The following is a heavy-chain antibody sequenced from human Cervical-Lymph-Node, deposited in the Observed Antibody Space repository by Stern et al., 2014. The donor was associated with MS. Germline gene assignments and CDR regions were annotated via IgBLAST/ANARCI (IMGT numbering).Heavy chain of an antibody. CDR3: ARGVGSDY. CDR1: GFTFSCCS. CDR2: VKQDGSEK. D-gene: IGHD1-26*01. V-gene: IGHV3-7*01. J-gene: IGHJ4*02. Sequence: EVQLEESGGGLVQPGGSLRLSCAASGFTFSCCSFSWVRQAPGKGLEWVANVKQDGSEKNYVDSVKGRFTISRDNAKNSVYLQMNSLRAEDTAVYYCARGVGSDYWGQGTLVTVSS.